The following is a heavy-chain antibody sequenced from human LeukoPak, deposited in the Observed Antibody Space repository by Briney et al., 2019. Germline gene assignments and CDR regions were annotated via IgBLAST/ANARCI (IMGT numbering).Heavy chain of an antibody. CDR2: IRSKANSYAT. Sequence: GGSLRLSCAASGFTFSGSAMHWVRQASGKGLEWVGHIRSKANSYATAYAASVRGRFTISRDDSKNTAYLQMSSLKTEDTAVYYCTRLGGGYGELDNWGQGTLGTVSS. J-gene: IGHJ4*02. CDR3: TRLGGGYGELDN. CDR1: GFTFSGSA. D-gene: IGHD5-12*01. V-gene: IGHV3-73*01.